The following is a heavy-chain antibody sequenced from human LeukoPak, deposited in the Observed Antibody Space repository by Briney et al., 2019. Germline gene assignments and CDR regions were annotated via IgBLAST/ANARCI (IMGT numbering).Heavy chain of an antibody. Sequence: PSETLSLTCTVSGGSISSGSYYWSWIRQHPGKGLEWIGYIYYSGSTYYNPSLKSRVTISVDTSKNQFSLKLSSVTAADTAVYYCARVGQQLIFYYFDYWGQGTLVTVSS. V-gene: IGHV4-31*03. D-gene: IGHD3-9*01. CDR3: ARVGQQLIFYYFDY. J-gene: IGHJ4*02. CDR1: GGSISSGSYY. CDR2: IYYSGST.